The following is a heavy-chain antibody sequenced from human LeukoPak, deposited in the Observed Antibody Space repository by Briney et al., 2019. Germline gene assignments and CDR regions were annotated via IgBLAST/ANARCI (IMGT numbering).Heavy chain of an antibody. V-gene: IGHV1-8*03. CDR1: GYTFTSYD. CDR2: MNPNSGNT. J-gene: IGHJ4*02. Sequence: ASVKVSCKASGYTFTSYDINWVRQATGQGLEWMGWMNPNSGNTGYAQKFQGRVTITRNTPISTAYMELSSLRSEDTAVYYCARGGVKRYYDSSGYYSFDYWGQGTLVTVSS. CDR3: ARGGVKRYYDSSGYYSFDY. D-gene: IGHD3-22*01.